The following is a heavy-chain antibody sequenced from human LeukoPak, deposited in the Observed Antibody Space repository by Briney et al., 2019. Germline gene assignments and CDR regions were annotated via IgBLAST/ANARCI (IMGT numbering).Heavy chain of an antibody. CDR1: GFTFSSYA. D-gene: IGHD6-13*01. J-gene: IGHJ4*02. V-gene: IGHV3-30-3*01. Sequence: GGSLRLSCAASGFTFSSYAMHWVRQAPGKGLEWVAVISYDGSNKYYADSVKGRFTISRDNSKNTLYLQMNSLRAEDTAVYYCAQIAAAAPFDYWGQGTLVTVSS. CDR2: ISYDGSNK. CDR3: AQIAAAAPFDY.